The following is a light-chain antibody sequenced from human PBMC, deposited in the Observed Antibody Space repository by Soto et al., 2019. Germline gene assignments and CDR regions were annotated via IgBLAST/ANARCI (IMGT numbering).Light chain of an antibody. CDR1: QSIGTW. CDR3: HHYNRYPT. J-gene: IGKJ1*01. V-gene: IGKV1-5*03. Sequence: DIEMTQSPSTLSASVGDRVTITCRASQSIGTWLAWYQQKPGKAPKILIYKASNLEIGVPSRFSGSGSGTDFPLTISSLQPDDFATYYCHHYNRYPTFGQGTKVEIK. CDR2: KAS.